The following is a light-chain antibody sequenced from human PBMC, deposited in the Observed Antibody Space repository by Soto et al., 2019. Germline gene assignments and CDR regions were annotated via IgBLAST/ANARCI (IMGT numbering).Light chain of an antibody. V-gene: IGKV1-39*01. J-gene: IGKJ1*01. Sequence: DIQMTQSPSSLSASVGDRVTITCRASQSISSYLNWYHQKPGKAPKLLLYAASSLQSGVPSRLSGSGSGADFTLTISSLEPEDFETDYCQQYYSIPQTFGQGTKVEIK. CDR1: QSISSY. CDR3: QQYYSIPQT. CDR2: AAS.